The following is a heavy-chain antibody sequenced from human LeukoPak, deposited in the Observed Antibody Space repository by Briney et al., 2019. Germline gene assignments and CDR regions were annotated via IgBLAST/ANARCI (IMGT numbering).Heavy chain of an antibody. V-gene: IGHV3-11*01. CDR3: ARDRSSSYNWFDP. D-gene: IGHD6-6*01. CDR1: GFTFSDYY. Sequence: GGSLRLSCAASGFTFSDYYMSWIRQAPGKGLEWVSYISSSGSTIYYADSVKGRFTISRDNAKNSLYLQMNSLRAEDTAVYYCARDRSSSYNWFDPWGQGTLVTVSS. J-gene: IGHJ5*02. CDR2: ISSSGSTI.